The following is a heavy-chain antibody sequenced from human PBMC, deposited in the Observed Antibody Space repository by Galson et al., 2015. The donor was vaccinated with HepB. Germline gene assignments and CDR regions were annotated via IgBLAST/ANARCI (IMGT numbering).Heavy chain of an antibody. CDR2: VNPNSGAT. Sequence: SVKVSCKASGYTFSGYYIHWVRQAPGQGLQWMGWVNPNSGATHSALRFRDRVTLTRDTSTNTAFLEVTSLTSDDTAFYYCARGKMRTTWAAPICGFWGQGTLVTVSS. V-gene: IGHV1-2*02. CDR3: ARGKMRTTWAAPICGF. D-gene: IGHD2-2*02. J-gene: IGHJ4*02. CDR1: GYTFSGYY.